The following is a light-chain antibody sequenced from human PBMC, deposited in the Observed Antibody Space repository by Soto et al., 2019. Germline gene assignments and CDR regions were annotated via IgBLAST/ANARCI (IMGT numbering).Light chain of an antibody. CDR2: EGN. CDR1: SSDVGSYNL. J-gene: IGLJ1*01. CDR3: CSYAGSSTYV. V-gene: IGLV2-23*01. Sequence: QSALTQPASVSGSPGQSITISCTGTSSDVGSYNLVSWYQQHPGKAPKLMIYEGNKRPSGVSSRFSGSKSGNTASLTISGLQAEDEADYYCCSYAGSSTYVVGTGTKV.